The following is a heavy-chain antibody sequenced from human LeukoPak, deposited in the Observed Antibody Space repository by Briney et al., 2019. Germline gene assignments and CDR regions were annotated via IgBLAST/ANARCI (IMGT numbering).Heavy chain of an antibody. Sequence: PSETLSHTCAVYGGSFSGYYWSWIRQPPGKGLEWIGEINHSGSTNYNPSLKSRVTISVDTSKNQFSLKLSSVTAADMAVYYCASLRDGWVYWGQGTLVTVSS. CDR3: ASLRDGWVY. CDR1: GGSFSGYY. CDR2: INHSGST. V-gene: IGHV4-34*01. D-gene: IGHD5-24*01. J-gene: IGHJ4*02.